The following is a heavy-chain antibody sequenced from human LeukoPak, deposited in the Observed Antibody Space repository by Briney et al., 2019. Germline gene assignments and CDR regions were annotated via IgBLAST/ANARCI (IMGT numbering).Heavy chain of an antibody. CDR1: GFTFNNYW. D-gene: IGHD6-19*01. CDR2: INQTGSEK. Sequence: GGSLRLSCAASGFTFNNYWMSWVRQAPGKGLEWVANINQTGSEKYYVDSVKGRFTISRDNAKNSLFLQMNSLRAEDTAVYYCAGEESSAWSHWGQGTLVTVSS. V-gene: IGHV3-7*01. J-gene: IGHJ4*02. CDR3: AGEESSAWSH.